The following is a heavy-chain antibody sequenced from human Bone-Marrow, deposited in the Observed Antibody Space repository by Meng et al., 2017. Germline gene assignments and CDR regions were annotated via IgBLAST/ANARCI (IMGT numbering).Heavy chain of an antibody. J-gene: IGHJ4*02. D-gene: IGHD2-2*01. CDR1: GFTFDDYA. CDR2: ISGNTRYI. V-gene: IGHV3-21*01. CDR3: ARDMAGYCRTTSCYLFDY. Sequence: GESLKISCAASGFTFDDYAMYWVRQAPGKGLEWVSSISGNTRYIYYGDSVKGRFTISRDNAKNSLYLQMNSLRAEDTAVYYCARDMAGYCRTTSCYLFDYWGQGTLVTVSS.